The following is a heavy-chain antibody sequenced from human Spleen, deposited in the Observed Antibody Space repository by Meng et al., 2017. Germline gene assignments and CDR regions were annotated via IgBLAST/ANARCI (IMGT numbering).Heavy chain of an antibody. CDR2: IYYRGST. D-gene: IGHD6-19*01. J-gene: IGHJ5*02. CDR1: GDSLSAYY. CDR3: ARVSGWYWFDP. V-gene: IGHV4-59*01. Sequence: SETLSLTCKISGDSLSAYYWSWLRQPPGKNLECIGYIYYRGSTDYDPSLKSRAAISIDTSKNQFSLKPSSVTAADTAVYYCARVSGWYWFDPWGQGTLVTVSS.